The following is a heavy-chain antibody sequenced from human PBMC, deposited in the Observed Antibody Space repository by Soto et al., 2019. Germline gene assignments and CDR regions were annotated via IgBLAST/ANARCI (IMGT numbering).Heavy chain of an antibody. Sequence: GGSLRLSCAASGFTFSSYAMSWVRQAPGKGLEWVSAISGSGGSTYYADSVKGRFTISRDNSKNTLYLQMNSLRAEDTAVYYCAKVEGPSAQPKYYFDYWGQGTLVTVSS. D-gene: IGHD3-10*01. CDR2: ISGSGGST. J-gene: IGHJ4*02. CDR3: AKVEGPSAQPKYYFDY. CDR1: GFTFSSYA. V-gene: IGHV3-23*01.